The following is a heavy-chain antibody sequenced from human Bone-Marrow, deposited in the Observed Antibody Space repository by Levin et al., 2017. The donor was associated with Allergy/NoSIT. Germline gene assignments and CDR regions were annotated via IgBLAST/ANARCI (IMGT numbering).Heavy chain of an antibody. J-gene: IGHJ4*02. V-gene: IGHV3-15*01. CDR3: ATSPAYYDVFTGLGS. D-gene: IGHD3-3*01. CDR2: IYSETDGGTA. Sequence: PGGSLRLSCAASGFTFADAWMSWVRQAPGKGLQWVGHIYSETDGGTADYGDPVKGRFTMSRDDSKSTLYLHLNNLKVEDTGVYYCATSPAYYDVFTGLGSWGLGTLVTVSS. CDR1: GFTFADAW.